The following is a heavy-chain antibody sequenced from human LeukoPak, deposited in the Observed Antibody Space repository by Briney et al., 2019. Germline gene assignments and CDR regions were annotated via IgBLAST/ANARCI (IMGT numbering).Heavy chain of an antibody. CDR2: IYYSGST. CDR3: ARHSSTGDYFVY. D-gene: IGHD2-2*01. J-gene: IGHJ4*02. CDR1: GGSISSSSYY. Sequence: SETLSLTCTVSGGSISSSSYYWGWIRQPPGKGLEWIGSIYYSGSTYYNPSLKSRVTISVDTSKNQFSLKLSSVTAADTAVYYCARHSSTGDYFVYWGQGTLVTVSS. V-gene: IGHV4-39*01.